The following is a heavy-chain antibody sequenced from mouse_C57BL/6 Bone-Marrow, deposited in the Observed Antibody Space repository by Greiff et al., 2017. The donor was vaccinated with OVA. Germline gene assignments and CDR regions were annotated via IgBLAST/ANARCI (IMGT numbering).Heavy chain of an antibody. CDR2: INPGSGGT. V-gene: IGHV1-54*01. J-gene: IGHJ2*01. D-gene: IGHD1-1*01. CDR3: ARLNYYGSSPSDY. CDR1: GYAFTNYL. Sequence: QVQLKQSGAELVRPGTSVKVSCKASGYAFTNYLIEWVKQRPGQGLEWIGVINPGSGGTNYNEKFKGKATLTADKSSSTAYMQLSSLTSEDSAVYFCARLNYYGSSPSDYWGQGTTLTVSS.